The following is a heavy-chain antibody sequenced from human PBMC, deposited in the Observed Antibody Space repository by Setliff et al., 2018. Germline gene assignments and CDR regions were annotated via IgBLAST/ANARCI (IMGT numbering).Heavy chain of an antibody. J-gene: IGHJ4*02. CDR3: ARGGAYRYFDY. Sequence: SETLSLTCTVSGASVSGNSYYWGWIRQPPGKGLEWIGYIDYSGTTNYDPSLKSRVTISVDTSKNQFSLKLSSVTAADTAIYYCARGGAYRYFDYWGQGTLVTVSS. V-gene: IGHV4-61*01. CDR1: GASVSGNSYY. CDR2: IDYSGTT.